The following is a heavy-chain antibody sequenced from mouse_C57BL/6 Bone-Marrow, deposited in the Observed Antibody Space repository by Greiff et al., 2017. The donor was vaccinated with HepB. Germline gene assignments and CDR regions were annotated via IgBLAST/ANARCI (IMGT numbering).Heavy chain of an antibody. Sequence: VKLQESGAELVKPGASVKMSCKASGYTFTTYPIEWMKQNHGKSLEWIGNFHPYNDDTKYNEKFKGKATLTVEKSSSTVYLELSRLTSDDSAVYYCARSHPHYGTGWYFDVWGTGTTVTVSS. V-gene: IGHV1-47*01. CDR3: ARSHPHYGTGWYFDV. J-gene: IGHJ1*03. D-gene: IGHD2-1*01. CDR1: GYTFTTYP. CDR2: FHPYNDDT.